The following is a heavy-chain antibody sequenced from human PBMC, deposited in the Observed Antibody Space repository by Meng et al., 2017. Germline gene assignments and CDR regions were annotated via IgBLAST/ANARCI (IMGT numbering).Heavy chain of an antibody. J-gene: IGHJ5*02. D-gene: IGHD3-16*02. CDR3: ARDYDYVWGSYRSNWFDP. V-gene: IGHV4-39*07. CDR1: GGSISSSSYY. CDR2: IYYSGST. Sequence: QLQRQGAGPGLVKPSETLSPTFTVSGGSISSSSYYWGWIRQPPGKGLEWIGSIYYSGSTYYNPSLKSRVTISVDTSKNQFSLKLSSVTAADTAVYYCARDYDYVWGSYRSNWFDPWGQGTLVTVSS.